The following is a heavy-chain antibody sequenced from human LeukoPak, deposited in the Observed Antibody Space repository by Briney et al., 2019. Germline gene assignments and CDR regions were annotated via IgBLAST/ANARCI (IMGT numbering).Heavy chain of an antibody. V-gene: IGHV3-7*01. CDR3: ARGPNRYDFWSGYHY. CDR2: IKQDGSEK. Sequence: GGSLRLSCAASGFTFSSYWMSWVRQAPGKGLEWVANIKQDGSEKYYVDSVKGRFTISRDNAKNSLYLQMNSLRAEDTAVYYCARGPNRYDFWSGYHYWGQGTLVTVSS. CDR1: GFTFSSYW. J-gene: IGHJ4*02. D-gene: IGHD3-3*01.